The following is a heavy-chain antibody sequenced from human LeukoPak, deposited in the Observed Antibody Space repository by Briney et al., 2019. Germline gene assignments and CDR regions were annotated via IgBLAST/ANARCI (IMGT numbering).Heavy chain of an antibody. CDR1: GFTFSSYA. CDR3: AKEREAYCSGGSCYGSDKLFPADY. Sequence: GGSLRLSCAASGFTFSSYAMTWVHQAPGKGLEWVSSISGTGGSTFYADSVKGRFTISRDNSKNTLYLQMNSLRAEDTAIYYCAKEREAYCSGGSCYGSDKLFPADYWGQGSLVTVSS. CDR2: ISGTGGST. J-gene: IGHJ4*02. V-gene: IGHV3-23*01. D-gene: IGHD2-15*01.